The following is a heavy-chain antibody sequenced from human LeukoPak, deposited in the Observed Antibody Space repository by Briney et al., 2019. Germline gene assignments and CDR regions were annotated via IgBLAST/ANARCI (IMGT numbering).Heavy chain of an antibody. J-gene: IGHJ4*02. CDR1: GYTFTGYY. CDR2: INPNSGGT. Sequence: ASVKVSCKASGYTFTGYYMHWVRQAPGQGLEWMGWINPNSGGTNYAQKFQGRVTMTRDTSISTAYMELSRLRSDDTAVYYCARARGYYDSSGYRDYWGQGTLVTVSS. CDR3: ARARGYYDSSGYRDY. V-gene: IGHV1-2*02. D-gene: IGHD3-22*01.